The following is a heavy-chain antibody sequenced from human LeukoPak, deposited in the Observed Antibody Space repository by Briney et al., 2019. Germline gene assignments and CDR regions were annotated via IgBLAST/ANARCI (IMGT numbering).Heavy chain of an antibody. D-gene: IGHD3-16*02. CDR3: ARARYDYVWGSYRYYFDY. Sequence: SGTLSLTCTVSGGSISSGDYYWSWIRQPPGKGLEWIGYIYYSGSTYYNPSLKSRVTISVDTSKNQFSLKLSSVTAADTAVYYCARARYDYVWGSYRYYFDYWGQGTLVTVSS. CDR1: GGSISSGDYY. V-gene: IGHV4-30-4*01. J-gene: IGHJ4*02. CDR2: IYYSGST.